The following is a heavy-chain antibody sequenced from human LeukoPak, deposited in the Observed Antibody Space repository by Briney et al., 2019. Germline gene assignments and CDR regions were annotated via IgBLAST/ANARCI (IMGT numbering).Heavy chain of an antibody. CDR2: VNEDGTAK. V-gene: IGHV3-7*01. CDR3: EAPATA. Sequence: GGSLRLSCAVSGFTCSSCWMNWVRQAPGKGLGWVATVNEDGTAKFYVDSVKGRFTIFRDNTRSSLDLQMNSLTVEDTAMYYCEAPATAWGQGTLVTVSS. J-gene: IGHJ5*02. CDR1: GFTCSSCW.